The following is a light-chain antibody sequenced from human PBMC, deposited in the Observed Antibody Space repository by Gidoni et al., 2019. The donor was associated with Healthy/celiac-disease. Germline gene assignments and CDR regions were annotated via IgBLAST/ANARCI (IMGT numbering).Light chain of an antibody. CDR2: EVS. CDR1: SSDVGGYNY. J-gene: IGLJ2*01. V-gene: IGLV2-14*01. CDR3: SSYTSSSIVV. Sequence: QSALPQPASVSGSPGQSITISCTGTSSDVGGYNYVSWYQQHPGKAPKLMIYEVSNRPSGVPDRFSGSKSGNTASLTISGLQAEDEADYYCSSYTSSSIVVFGGGTKLTVL.